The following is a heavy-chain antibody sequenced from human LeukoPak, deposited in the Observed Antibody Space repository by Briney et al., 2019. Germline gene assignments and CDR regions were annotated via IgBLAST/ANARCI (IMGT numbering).Heavy chain of an antibody. CDR2: IYHSGST. CDR3: ARGSAYYDFWSGYYFAHYFDY. Sequence: PSETLSLTCTVSGYSISSGYYWGWIRQPPGKGLEWIGSIYHSGSTYYNPSLKSRVTISVDTSKNQFSLKLSSVTAADTAVHYCARGSAYYDFWSGYYFAHYFDYWGQGTLVTVSS. CDR1: GYSISSGYY. D-gene: IGHD3-3*01. V-gene: IGHV4-38-2*02. J-gene: IGHJ4*02.